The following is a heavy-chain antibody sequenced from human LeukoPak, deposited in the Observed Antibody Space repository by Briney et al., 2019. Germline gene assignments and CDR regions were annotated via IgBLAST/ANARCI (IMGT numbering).Heavy chain of an antibody. D-gene: IGHD3-10*01. CDR1: GFTLSSYA. CDR2: ISTSGGTT. Sequence: GGSLRLSCAASGFTLSSYAMNWVRQAPGKGLDWVSVISTSGGTTYYADSVKGRFTVSRDNSKNTLYLQMNSLSVEDTAVYYCAKDEVLWFGERAFDIWGHGTMVTVSS. CDR3: AKDEVLWFGERAFDI. J-gene: IGHJ3*02. V-gene: IGHV3-23*01.